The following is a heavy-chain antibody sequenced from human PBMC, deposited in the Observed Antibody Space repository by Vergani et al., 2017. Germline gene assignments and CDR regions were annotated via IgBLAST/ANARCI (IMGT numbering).Heavy chain of an antibody. CDR1: GGSISSGSYY. D-gene: IGHD5-24*01. CDR3: ARGGGLEMATIVSEGGIDY. Sequence: QVQLQESGPGLVKPSQTLSLTCTVSGGSISSGSYYWSWIRQPAGKGLEWIGRIYTSGSTNYNPSPKSRVTISVDTSKNQFSLKLSSVTAADTAVYYCARGGGLEMATIVSEGGIDYWGQGTLVTVSS. J-gene: IGHJ4*02. CDR2: IYTSGST. V-gene: IGHV4-61*02.